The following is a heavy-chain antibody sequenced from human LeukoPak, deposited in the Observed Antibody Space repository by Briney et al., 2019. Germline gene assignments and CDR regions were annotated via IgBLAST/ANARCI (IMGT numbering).Heavy chain of an antibody. V-gene: IGHV1-2*06. CDR2: INPNSGGT. Sequence: ASVKVSYKASGYTFTGYYMHWVRQAPGQGPEWMGRINPNSGGTNYAQKFQGRVTMTRDTSISTAYMELSRLTSDDTAVYYCARALFGVLPGVMDVWGQGTTVTVSS. D-gene: IGHD3-3*01. CDR1: GYTFTGYY. J-gene: IGHJ6*02. CDR3: ARALFGVLPGVMDV.